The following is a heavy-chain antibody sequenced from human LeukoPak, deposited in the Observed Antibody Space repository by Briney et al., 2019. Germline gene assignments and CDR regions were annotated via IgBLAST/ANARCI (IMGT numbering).Heavy chain of an antibody. J-gene: IGHJ4*02. D-gene: IGHD1-26*01. V-gene: IGHV3-7*05. CDR2: IKQDGSEK. CDR3: ARDHSGGSYWYCFDY. CDR1: GFTFSSYW. Sequence: PGGSLRLSCAASGFTFSSYWMSWVRQAPGKGLEWVANIKQDGSEKYYVDSVKGRFTISRDNAKNSLYLQMNSLRAEDTAVYYCARDHSGGSYWYCFDYWGQGTLVTVSS.